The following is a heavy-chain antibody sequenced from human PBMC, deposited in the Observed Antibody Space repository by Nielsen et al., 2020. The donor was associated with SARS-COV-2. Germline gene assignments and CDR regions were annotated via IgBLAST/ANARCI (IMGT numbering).Heavy chain of an antibody. CDR3: AKARSGWSPFDY. V-gene: IGHV1-69*04. J-gene: IGHJ4*02. CDR1: GGTFSSYA. CDR2: IIPILGIA. Sequence: SVKVSCKASGGTFSSYAISWVRQAPGQGLEWMGRIIPILGIANYAQKFQGRVTITADKSTSTAYMELSSLRSEDTAVYYCAKARSGWSPFDYWGQGTLVTVSS. D-gene: IGHD6-19*01.